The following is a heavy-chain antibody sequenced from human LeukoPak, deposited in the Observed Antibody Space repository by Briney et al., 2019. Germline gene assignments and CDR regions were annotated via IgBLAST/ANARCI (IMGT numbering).Heavy chain of an antibody. V-gene: IGHV3-74*01. D-gene: IGHD2-15*01. J-gene: IGHJ5*02. Sequence: PLGGSLRLSCAASGFTLSSYWMHWVRPVPGMGLVWVSRINPDGSTTTYADSVKGRFTISRDDAKNTLYLQMNSLRAEDTAVYYCVRGGESTWSWGQGTLVTVSS. CDR3: VRGGESTWS. CDR2: INPDGSTT. CDR1: GFTLSSYW.